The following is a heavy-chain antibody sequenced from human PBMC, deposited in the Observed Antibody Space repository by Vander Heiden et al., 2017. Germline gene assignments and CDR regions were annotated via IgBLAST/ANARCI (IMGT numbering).Heavy chain of an antibody. J-gene: IGHJ4*02. CDR3: ASLAGAGPSDY. D-gene: IGHD6-13*01. CDR2: INSTSSYI. CDR1: GFTFSTYT. V-gene: IGHV3-21*01. Sequence: EVQLVESGGGLVKPGGPLRLHCGASGFTFSTYTMNWVRQAPGKGLWWVSSINSTSSYIYYADSVKGRFTISRDNAKNSLYLQMNSLRTEDTAVYYCASLAGAGPSDYWGQGTLVTVSS.